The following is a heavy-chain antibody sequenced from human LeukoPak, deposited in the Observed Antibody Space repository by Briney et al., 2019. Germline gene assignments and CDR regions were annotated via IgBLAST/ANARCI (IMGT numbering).Heavy chain of an antibody. Sequence: SVKVSXKASGGTFSSYAISWVRQAPGQGLEWMGGIIPIFGTANYAQKFQGRVTITADESTSTAYMELSSLRSEDTAVYYCARDPIAYCGGDCPWGQGTLVTVSS. CDR2: IIPIFGTA. CDR1: GGTFSSYA. CDR3: ARDPIAYCGGDCP. V-gene: IGHV1-69*13. D-gene: IGHD2-21*01. J-gene: IGHJ5*02.